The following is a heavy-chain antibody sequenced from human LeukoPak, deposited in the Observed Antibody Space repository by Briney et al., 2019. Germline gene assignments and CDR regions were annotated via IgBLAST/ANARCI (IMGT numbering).Heavy chain of an antibody. CDR3: AGEGRTGYSYVTWYYFDY. D-gene: IGHD5-18*01. CDR2: INHSGST. Sequence: SETLSLTCAVYGGSFSGNYWSWIRQPPGKGLEWIGEINHSGSTNYNPSLKSRVTISIDTSKNQFSLKLSSVTAADTAVYYCAGEGRTGYSYVTWYYFDYWGQGTLVTVSS. J-gene: IGHJ4*02. V-gene: IGHV4-34*01. CDR1: GGSFSGNY.